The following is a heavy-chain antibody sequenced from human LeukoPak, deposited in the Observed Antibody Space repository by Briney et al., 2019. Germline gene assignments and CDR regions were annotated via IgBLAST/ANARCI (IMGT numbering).Heavy chain of an antibody. D-gene: IGHD3-10*01. CDR3: ARGCRPYYYGSGSYSD. J-gene: IGHJ4*02. CDR2: MNPNSGNT. CDR1: GYTFTSYD. Sequence: ASVKVSCKASGYTFTSYDINWVRQATGQGLEWMGWMNPNSGNTGYAQKFQGRVTMTRNTSISTAYMELSSLGSEDTAVYYCARGCRPYYYGSGSYSDWGQGTLVTVSS. V-gene: IGHV1-8*01.